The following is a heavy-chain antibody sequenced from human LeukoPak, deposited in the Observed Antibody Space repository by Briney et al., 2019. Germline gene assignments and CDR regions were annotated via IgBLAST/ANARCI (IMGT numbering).Heavy chain of an antibody. Sequence: GRSLRLSCAASGFTFDDYAMHWVRQAPGKGLEWVSGISWNSGSIGYADSVKGRFTISRDNAKNSLYLQMNSLRAEDTAVYYCASTTDILGYCSSTSCAFDYWGQGTLVTVSS. CDR2: ISWNSGSI. V-gene: IGHV3-9*01. CDR1: GFTFDDYA. D-gene: IGHD2-2*01. J-gene: IGHJ4*02. CDR3: ASTTDILGYCSSTSCAFDY.